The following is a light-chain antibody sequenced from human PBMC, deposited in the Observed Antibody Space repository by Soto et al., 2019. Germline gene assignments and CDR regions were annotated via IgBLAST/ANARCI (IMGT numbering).Light chain of an antibody. J-gene: IGKJ1*01. CDR3: QQYGSSPRT. Sequence: EIVFTQSPGPLSLSPGERATLSCRASQSVSSYYLAWYQQKPGQAPRLLIYSASSRATGIPDRFSGSGSGTDFTLTISRLEPEDFAVYYCQQYGSSPRTFGQGTKVDIK. V-gene: IGKV3-20*01. CDR1: QSVSSYY. CDR2: SAS.